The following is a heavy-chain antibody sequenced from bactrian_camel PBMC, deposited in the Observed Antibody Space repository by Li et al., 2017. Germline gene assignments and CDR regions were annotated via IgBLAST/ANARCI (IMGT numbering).Heavy chain of an antibody. Sequence: HVQLVESGGGSAQVGGSLRLSCVVSGGTSGFSSRCMGWFRQAPGKEREPVAHINGNGDITDYADRVQGRFTISRDNSKSTVYLQMNNLSPDDTAVYYCATDHGATKRPQVRAFSFWGQGTQVTVS. D-gene: IGHD5*01. J-gene: IGHJ4*01. CDR3: ATDHGATKRPQVRAFSF. CDR2: INGNGDIT. CDR1: GGTSGFSS. V-gene: IGHV3S63*01.